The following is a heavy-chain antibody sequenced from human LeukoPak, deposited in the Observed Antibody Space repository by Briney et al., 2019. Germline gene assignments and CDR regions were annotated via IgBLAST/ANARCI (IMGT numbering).Heavy chain of an antibody. CDR3: ARAPDYGDYGVEYFDY. CDR2: IYTSGST. V-gene: IGHV4-4*07. J-gene: IGHJ4*02. D-gene: IGHD4-17*01. Sequence: SETLSLTCTVSGGSISSYYWSWIRQPAGKGLEWIGRIYTSGSTNYNPSLKSRVSISVDTSKYQFSLKLSSVTAADTAVYYCARAPDYGDYGVEYFDYWGQGTLVTVSS. CDR1: GGSISSYY.